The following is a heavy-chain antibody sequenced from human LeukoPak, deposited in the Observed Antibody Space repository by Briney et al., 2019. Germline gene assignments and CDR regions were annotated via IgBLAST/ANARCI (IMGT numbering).Heavy chain of an antibody. CDR3: ARVDWYSGSYYLDY. V-gene: IGHV1-18*04. J-gene: IGHJ4*02. CDR1: GYTFTKYG. Sequence: EASVKVSCKASGYTFTKYGVSWVRQAPGQGLEWIGWINANNGNINYAQNLQGRVTVTTDTSTSTAYMELRSLRSDDTAVYYCARVDWYSGSYYLDYWGQGTLVTVSS. CDR2: INANNGNI. D-gene: IGHD1-26*01.